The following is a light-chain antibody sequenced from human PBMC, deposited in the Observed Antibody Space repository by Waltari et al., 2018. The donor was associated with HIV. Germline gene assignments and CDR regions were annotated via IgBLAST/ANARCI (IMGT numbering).Light chain of an antibody. CDR1: SRDIGAYHY. Sequence: QSALTQPASVSGSPGQSITVSCTGTSRDIGAYHYVSWYQQTPGTTPKLVFYEVSNRPSGVSNRFSGSKSGNTASLTISGLQAEDEADYYCSSYISTTTLFGTGTKVTVL. CDR3: SSYISTTTL. CDR2: EVS. V-gene: IGLV2-14*01. J-gene: IGLJ1*01.